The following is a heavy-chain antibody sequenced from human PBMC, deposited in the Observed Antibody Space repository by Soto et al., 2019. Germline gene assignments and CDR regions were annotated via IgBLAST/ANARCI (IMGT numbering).Heavy chain of an antibody. CDR1: GGSINSGGYY. V-gene: IGHV4-31*03. J-gene: IGHJ4*02. Sequence: TLSLTCTVSGGSINSGGYYWSWIRQHPGKGLEWIGYIYYSGSTYYNPSLKSRVTISVDTSKNQFSLKLSSVTAADTAVYYCASVTNYDSFLLYWGQGTLVTVSS. CDR2: IYYSGST. CDR3: ASVTNYDSFLLY. D-gene: IGHD3-3*01.